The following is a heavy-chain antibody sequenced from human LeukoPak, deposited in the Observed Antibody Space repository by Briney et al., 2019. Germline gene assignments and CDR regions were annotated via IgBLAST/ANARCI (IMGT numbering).Heavy chain of an antibody. CDR3: AKAKTNWEVDY. Sequence: GRSLRLSCAASGFTFSSCGMHWVRQAPGKGLEWVAVISYDGSNKYYADSVKGRFTISRDNSKNTLYLQMNSLRAEDTAVYYCAKAKTNWEVDYWGQGTLVTVSS. V-gene: IGHV3-30*18. CDR2: ISYDGSNK. D-gene: IGHD7-27*01. CDR1: GFTFSSCG. J-gene: IGHJ4*02.